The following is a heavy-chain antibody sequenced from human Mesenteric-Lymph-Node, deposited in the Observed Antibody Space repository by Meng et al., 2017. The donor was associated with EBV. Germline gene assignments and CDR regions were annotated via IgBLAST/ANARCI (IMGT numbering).Heavy chain of an antibody. CDR3: ATGTYYWYYDY. Sequence: QGRLVEAGGGLAKPGGSLRLSCAASGFSFSDFDMSWIRQAPGKGLEWVSYISRSSSSIYYADSVKGRFTISRDNAKNSLYLQMNSLRAEDTAVYYCATGTYYWYYDYWGQGTLVTVSS. J-gene: IGHJ4*02. CDR2: ISRSSSSI. V-gene: IGHV3-11*01. CDR1: GFSFSDFD. D-gene: IGHD3-10*01.